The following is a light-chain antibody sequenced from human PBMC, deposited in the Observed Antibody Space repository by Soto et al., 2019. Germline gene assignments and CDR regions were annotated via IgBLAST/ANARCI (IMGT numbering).Light chain of an antibody. V-gene: IGKV1-5*01. J-gene: IGKJ4*01. CDR1: EDIGTW. Sequence: DIQMTQSPSTLSASVGDRVTITCRASEDIGTWLAWYQQKPGKAPSLLIYDASTLQSGVPSRLSGSGSGTDFTLTIVSLQPEDFATYYCQQYNSFSPLTFGGGTKVEIK. CDR3: QQYNSFSPLT. CDR2: DAS.